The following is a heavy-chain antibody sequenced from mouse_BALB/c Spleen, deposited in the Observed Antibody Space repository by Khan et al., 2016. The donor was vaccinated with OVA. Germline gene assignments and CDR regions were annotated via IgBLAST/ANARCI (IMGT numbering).Heavy chain of an antibody. CDR2: IDPANGYT. Sequence: EVQLQQSGAELVKPGASVKLSCTASGFNIKDTYIHWVKQRPEQGLEWIGRIDPANGYTKYDPKFQGKATITADTSSNTAYLQVSSLTSEDTAVYYCARGAGYDVEYAMDYWGQGTSVTVSS. J-gene: IGHJ4*01. D-gene: IGHD2-2*01. CDR1: GFNIKDTY. CDR3: ARGAGYDVEYAMDY. V-gene: IGHV14-3*02.